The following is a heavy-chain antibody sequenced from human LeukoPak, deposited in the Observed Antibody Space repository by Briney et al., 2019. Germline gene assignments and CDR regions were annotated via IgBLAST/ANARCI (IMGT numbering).Heavy chain of an antibody. J-gene: IGHJ6*03. CDR3: AREGPHYDFWSGYQEYYYYMDV. Sequence: GGSLRLSCAASGFTFSDYYMSWIRQAPGKGLEWVSYISSSGSTIYYADSVKGRFTIYRDNAKKSLYMQMNRLRAEDTAVYYCAREGPHYDFWSGYQEYYYYMDVWGKGTTVTVSS. D-gene: IGHD3-3*01. V-gene: IGHV3-11*04. CDR2: ISSSGSTI. CDR1: GFTFSDYY.